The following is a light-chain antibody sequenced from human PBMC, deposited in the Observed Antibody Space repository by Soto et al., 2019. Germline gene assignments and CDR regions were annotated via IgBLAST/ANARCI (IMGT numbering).Light chain of an antibody. V-gene: IGLV1-51*01. CDR1: SSNIGGNS. J-gene: IGLJ1*01. CDR3: GSWDSSLSAYV. CDR2: DDN. Sequence: AVRTQPPTVAASPGQKVIISCSGSSSNIGGNSVSWYQQLPGTAPKLLIYDDNKRPSGIPDRFSGSKSGTSATLGITGFQTGDEADYYCGSWDSSLSAYVFGTGTKVTVL.